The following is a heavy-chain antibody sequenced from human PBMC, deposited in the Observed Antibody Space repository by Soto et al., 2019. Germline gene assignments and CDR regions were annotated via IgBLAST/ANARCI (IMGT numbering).Heavy chain of an antibody. CDR1: GFTFSSYA. CDR2: IRGSGGST. Sequence: PGGSLRLSCAASGFTFSSYAMSWVRQAPGKGLEWVSAIRGSGGSTYYADSVKGRFTISRDNSKNTLYLQMNSLRAEDTAVYYCAKDGGGNWNDPVYGMEVWGQGTTVTVSS. V-gene: IGHV3-23*01. CDR3: AKDGGGNWNDPVYGMEV. J-gene: IGHJ6*02. D-gene: IGHD1-1*01.